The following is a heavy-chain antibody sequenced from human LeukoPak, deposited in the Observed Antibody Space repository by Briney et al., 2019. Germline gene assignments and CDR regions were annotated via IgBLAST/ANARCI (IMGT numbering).Heavy chain of an antibody. J-gene: IGHJ4*02. V-gene: IGHV3-23*01. Sequence: GGSLRLSCAASGFTFKRYHMSWVRQAPGKGLEWVSGITSGGGTTYYADSVEGRFTISRDNSKNTLYLQMNSLRAEDTAVYYCAKDQHGWIFGAGVDWGQGTLVTVSS. CDR1: GFTFKRYH. CDR3: AKDQHGWIFGAGVD. CDR2: ITSGGGTT. D-gene: IGHD3-3*01.